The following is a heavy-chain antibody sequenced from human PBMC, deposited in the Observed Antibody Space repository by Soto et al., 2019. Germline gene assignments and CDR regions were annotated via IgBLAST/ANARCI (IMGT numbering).Heavy chain of an antibody. Sequence: GESLKISCKASGFTFTDYWIGWLRQMPGKGLEWMGIIFPDDSDIKYSTSFQGQVIISADRSITTAYLQMSSLKASDTAIYYCAKLPPRAQSLVRYYFDVWGQGTTVTVSS. J-gene: IGHJ6*03. CDR1: GFTFTDYW. CDR3: AKLPPRAQSLVRYYFDV. D-gene: IGHD3-10*01. V-gene: IGHV5-51*01. CDR2: IFPDDSDI.